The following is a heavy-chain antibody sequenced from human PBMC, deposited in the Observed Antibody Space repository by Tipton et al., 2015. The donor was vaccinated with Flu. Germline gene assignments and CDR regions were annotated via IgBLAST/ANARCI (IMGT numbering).Heavy chain of an antibody. CDR2: IFHSGTT. D-gene: IGHD2-15*01. Sequence: LRLSCTVSGGSVSSSDFYWGWVRQPPGKGQEWIGSIFHSGTTYYDPSLQSRVTISLDTSNNQFSLKMKCVTVADTAVYYCTRQVEAATRSSSWGQGTLVNVSS. CDR1: GGSVSSSDFY. J-gene: IGHJ4*02. CDR3: TRQVEAATRSSS. V-gene: IGHV4-39*07.